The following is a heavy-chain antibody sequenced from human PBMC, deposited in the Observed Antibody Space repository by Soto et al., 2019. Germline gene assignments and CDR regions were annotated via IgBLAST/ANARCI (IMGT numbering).Heavy chain of an antibody. CDR3: ARGHSTDCSNGVCSFFYNHEMDV. V-gene: IGHV1-2*04. J-gene: IGHJ6*02. D-gene: IGHD2-8*01. Sequence: ASVRVSCKASGYSFTDYHIHWVRQAPGQGLEWLGRINPKSGGTSTAQKFQGWVTMTRDRSISTVYMELTRLRSDDTAVYFCARGHSTDCSNGVCSFFYNHEMDVWGQGTTVTVSS. CDR1: GYSFTDYH. CDR2: INPKSGGT.